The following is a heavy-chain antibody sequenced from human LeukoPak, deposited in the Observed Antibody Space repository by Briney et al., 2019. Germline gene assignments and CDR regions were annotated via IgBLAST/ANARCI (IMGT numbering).Heavy chain of an antibody. CDR3: AKDSNDFVYYFDY. Sequence: GGSLRLSCAASGFTFSNYAISWVRQAPGKGLDRVSLISGDGGSTYYADSVKGRFTISRDNSKNSLYLQMNSLRTEDTALYYCAKDSNDFVYYFDYWGQGTLVTVSS. CDR1: GFTFSNYA. J-gene: IGHJ4*02. CDR2: ISGDGGST. D-gene: IGHD3-3*01. V-gene: IGHV3-43*02.